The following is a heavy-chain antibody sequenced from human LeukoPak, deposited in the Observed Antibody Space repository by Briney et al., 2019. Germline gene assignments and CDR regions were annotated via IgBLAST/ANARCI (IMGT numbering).Heavy chain of an antibody. CDR3: ARRRTYYDYVRGSYRYERQVYYFDY. Sequence: PSETLSLTCAVYGGSFSGYYWSWIRQPPGKGLEWIGEINHSGSTNYNPSLKSRVTISVDTSKNQFSLKLSSVTAADTAVYYCARRRTYYDYVRGSYRYERQVYYFDYWGQGTLVTVSS. CDR2: INHSGST. D-gene: IGHD3-16*02. V-gene: IGHV4-34*01. CDR1: GGSFSGYY. J-gene: IGHJ4*02.